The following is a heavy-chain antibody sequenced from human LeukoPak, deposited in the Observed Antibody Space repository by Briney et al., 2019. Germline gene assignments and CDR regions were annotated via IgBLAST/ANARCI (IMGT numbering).Heavy chain of an antibody. D-gene: IGHD6-25*01. V-gene: IGHV3-74*01. J-gene: IGHJ3*02. CDR1: GFTFSSYW. CDR3: ARRSAAKDAFDI. CDR2: INSDGSST. Sequence: PGGSLRLSCAASGFTFSSYWMHWVRHVPGKGLVWVSRINSDGSSTSYADPVKGRFTISRDNAKNTLYLQMNSLRAEDTAVYYCARRSAAKDAFDIWGQGTMVTVSS.